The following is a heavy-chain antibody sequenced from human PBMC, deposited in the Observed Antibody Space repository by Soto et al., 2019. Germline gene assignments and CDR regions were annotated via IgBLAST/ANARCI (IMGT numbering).Heavy chain of an antibody. CDR1: GFTFSTYG. D-gene: IGHD3-10*01. Sequence: DVQLLESGGGLVQWGGSLRLSCVTSGFTFSTYGMTWVRQAPGKGLEWVSYGGSGGSRYYAESVNGRFTISRDNSKNTLSLEMSCMRADDTANYYCVKFRGRAYPYYYMDVWGKGTAVTVSS. J-gene: IGHJ6*03. CDR3: VKFRGRAYPYYYMDV. CDR2: YGGSGGSR. V-gene: IGHV3-23*01.